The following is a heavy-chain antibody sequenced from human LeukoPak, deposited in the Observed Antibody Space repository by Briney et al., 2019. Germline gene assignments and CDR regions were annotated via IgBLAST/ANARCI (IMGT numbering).Heavy chain of an antibody. CDR2: IYYSGST. Sequence: SETLSLTCTVSGGSISSSSYYWGWIRQPPGKGLEWIGSIYYSGSTYYNPSLKSRVTISVDTSKNQFSLKLSSVTAADTAVYYCARQHDFWSGYASGFDPWGQGTLVTVSS. J-gene: IGHJ5*02. CDR3: ARQHDFWSGYASGFDP. CDR1: GGSISSSSYY. D-gene: IGHD3-3*01. V-gene: IGHV4-39*01.